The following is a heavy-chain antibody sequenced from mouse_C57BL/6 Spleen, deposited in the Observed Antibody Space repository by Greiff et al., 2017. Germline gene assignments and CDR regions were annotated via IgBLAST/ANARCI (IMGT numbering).Heavy chain of an antibody. CDR2: IDPNSGGT. D-gene: IGHD2-4*01. CDR1: GYTFTSYW. V-gene: IGHV1-72*01. CDR3: ARWRESIYYDYDDYFDY. J-gene: IGHJ2*01. Sequence: VQLQQPGAELVKPGASVKLSCKASGYTFTSYWMHWVKQRPGRGLEWIGRIDPNSGGTKYNEKFKSKATLTVDKPSSTAYMQLSSLTSEDSAVYYCARWRESIYYDYDDYFDYWGQGTTLTVSS.